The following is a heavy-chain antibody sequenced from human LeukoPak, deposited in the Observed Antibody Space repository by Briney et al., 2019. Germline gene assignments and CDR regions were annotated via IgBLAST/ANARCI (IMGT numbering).Heavy chain of an antibody. CDR3: ARVLAGDGDVFDI. Sequence: GGSLRLSCAASGFTFSSYSMNWVRQAPGKGLEWVSFISSGGSYKYYADSVKGRFTISRDNTKNSLYLQMNSLRDEATAVYYCARVLAGDGDVFDIWGQGTMVTVSS. J-gene: IGHJ3*02. CDR2: ISSGGSYK. V-gene: IGHV3-21*01. CDR1: GFTFSSYS.